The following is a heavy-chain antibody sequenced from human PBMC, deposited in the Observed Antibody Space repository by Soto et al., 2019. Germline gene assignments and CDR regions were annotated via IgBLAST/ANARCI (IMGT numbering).Heavy chain of an antibody. CDR1: GFTFSSYA. J-gene: IGHJ5*02. D-gene: IGHD2-15*01. Sequence: EVQLLESGGGLVQPGGSLRLSCAASGFTFSSYAMSWVRQAPGKGLEWVSAISGSGGSTYYADSVKGRFTISRDNSKNTLYLQMNSLRAEDTAVYYCEASCSGGSCYPPGGHAWGQGTLVTVSS. CDR3: EASCSGGSCYPPGGHA. V-gene: IGHV3-23*01. CDR2: ISGSGGST.